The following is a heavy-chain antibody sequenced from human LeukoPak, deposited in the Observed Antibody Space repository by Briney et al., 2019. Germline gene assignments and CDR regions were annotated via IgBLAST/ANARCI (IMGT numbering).Heavy chain of an antibody. V-gene: IGHV4-34*01. CDR1: GGSFSYYY. CDR2: INHSGST. Sequence: SETLSLTCAVYGGSFSYYYWSWIRQPPGKGLEWIGEINHSGSTNYNPSLKSRVTISVDTSKNQFSLKLSSVTAADTAMYYCARARDYNFWSANPGLDYWGQGALVTVSS. J-gene: IGHJ4*02. CDR3: ARARDYNFWSANPGLDY. D-gene: IGHD3-3*01.